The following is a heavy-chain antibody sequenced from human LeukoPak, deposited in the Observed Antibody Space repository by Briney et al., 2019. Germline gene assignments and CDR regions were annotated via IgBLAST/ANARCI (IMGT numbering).Heavy chain of an antibody. D-gene: IGHD1-26*01. V-gene: IGHV3-30*03. Sequence: GGSLRLSCAASGFTFSSYGMHWVRQAPGKGLERVAIISYDGSNEYYADSVKGRFTISRDNSKNSLYLQMKSLRAEDTALYYCARRGYHDYSGFDYWGQGTLVTVSS. CDR2: ISYDGSNE. CDR1: GFTFSSYG. J-gene: IGHJ4*02. CDR3: ARRGYHDYSGFDY.